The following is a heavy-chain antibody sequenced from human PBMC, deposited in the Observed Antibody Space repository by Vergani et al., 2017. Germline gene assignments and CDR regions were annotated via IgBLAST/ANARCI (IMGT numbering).Heavy chain of an antibody. CDR2: ISGSGGST. CDR1: GFTFSSYA. J-gene: IGHJ4*02. Sequence: EVQLLESGGGLVQPGGSLRLSCAASGFTFSSYAMSWVRQAPGKGLEWVSAISGSGGSTYYADSVKGRFTISRDNAKNSLYLQMNSLRAEDTALYYCAKDRGYCSSTSCFLFDYWGQGTLVTVSS. V-gene: IGHV3-23*01. D-gene: IGHD2-2*01. CDR3: AKDRGYCSSTSCFLFDY.